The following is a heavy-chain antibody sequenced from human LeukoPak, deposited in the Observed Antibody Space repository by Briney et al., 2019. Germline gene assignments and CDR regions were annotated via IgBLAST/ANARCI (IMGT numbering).Heavy chain of an antibody. CDR1: GFTFSSYE. V-gene: IGHV3-48*03. D-gene: IGHD3-10*01. CDR2: ISSSGSTI. Sequence: GGSLRLSCAASGFTFSSYEMNWVRQAPGKGLEWVSYISSSGSTIYYADSVKGRFTISRDNAKNSLYLQMNSLRAEDTAVYYCATDLIHYYGSGAKTWGQGTLVTVSS. J-gene: IGHJ5*02. CDR3: ATDLIHYYGSGAKT.